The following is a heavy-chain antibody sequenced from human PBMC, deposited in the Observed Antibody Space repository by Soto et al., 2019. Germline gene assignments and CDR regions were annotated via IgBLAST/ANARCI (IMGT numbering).Heavy chain of an antibody. D-gene: IGHD3-9*01. CDR3: ARGDILTGYSNWFDP. Sequence: EVQLLESGGGLVQPGGSLRLSCAASRFTFSSYAMCWVRQAPGKGLEWVSYISSSSSTIYYADSVKGRFTISRDNAKNSLYLQMNSLRDEDTAVYYCARGDILTGYSNWFDPWGQGTLVTVSS. CDR1: RFTFSSYA. CDR2: ISSSSSTI. J-gene: IGHJ5*02. V-gene: IGHV3-48*02.